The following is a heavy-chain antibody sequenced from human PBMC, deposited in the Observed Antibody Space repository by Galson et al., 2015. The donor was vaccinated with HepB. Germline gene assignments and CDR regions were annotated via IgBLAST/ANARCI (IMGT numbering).Heavy chain of an antibody. CDR2: ITSGSENI. J-gene: IGHJ5*02. CDR1: GFTLSYYT. D-gene: IGHD6-13*01. Sequence: SLRLSCAGSGFTLSYYTMNWVRQAPGKGLEWVSSITSGSENIYYSASVKGRFTVSRDNAKKSLYLQMNSLRAEDTAVHYCARIASGTLAWFDPWGHGTLVTVSS. CDR3: ARIASGTLAWFDP. V-gene: IGHV3-21*01.